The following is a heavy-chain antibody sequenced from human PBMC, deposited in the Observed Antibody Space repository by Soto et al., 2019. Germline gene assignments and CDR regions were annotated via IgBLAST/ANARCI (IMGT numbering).Heavy chain of an antibody. Sequence: QVQLVQSGAEVKRPGSSVKVSCKASGDTFNFYSINWVRQAPGLGLEWLGRVNPILSLSNYAQRFQGRVTMTADKSTSTAYMILNSLKSEDTAHYYCATSYGSGYRAFDYCGQGALVTVSS. D-gene: IGHD3-10*01. V-gene: IGHV1-69*02. CDR3: ATSYGSGYRAFDY. CDR2: VNPILSLS. CDR1: GDTFNFYS. J-gene: IGHJ4*02.